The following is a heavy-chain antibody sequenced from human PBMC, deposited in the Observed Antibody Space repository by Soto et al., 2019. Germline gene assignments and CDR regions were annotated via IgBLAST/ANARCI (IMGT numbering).Heavy chain of an antibody. J-gene: IGHJ4*02. Sequence: QVQLVQSGAEVRKPGASVKVSCKSSSYTFINHGNFCVRQAPGPGLEWMAWIYPYNGNTNYAQKFLGRVTLPTDPSTSTAYMDLRSVTSDDTAIYYCARDLKGAAGGGYWGQGTLVTVSS. CDR1: SYTFINHG. CDR3: ARDLKGAAGGGY. CDR2: IYPYNGNT. V-gene: IGHV1-18*01. D-gene: IGHD6-13*01.